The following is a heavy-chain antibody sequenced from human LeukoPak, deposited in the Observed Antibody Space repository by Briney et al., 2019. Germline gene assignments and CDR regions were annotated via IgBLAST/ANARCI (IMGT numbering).Heavy chain of an antibody. D-gene: IGHD1-26*01. CDR1: GFTFSSYW. J-gene: IGHJ4*02. V-gene: IGHV3-74*01. CDR3: ARAMGATAR. Sequence: PGGSLSLSCAASGFTFSSYWMHWVRQAPGKGLVWVSRINSDGSSTSYADSGKGRFTISRDNSKNALYLQMNSLRAEGTAVYYSARAMGATARWGQGTLVTVSS. CDR2: INSDGSST.